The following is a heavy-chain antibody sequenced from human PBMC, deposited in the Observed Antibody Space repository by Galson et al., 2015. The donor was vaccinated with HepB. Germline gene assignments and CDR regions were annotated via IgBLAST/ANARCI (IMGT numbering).Heavy chain of an antibody. CDR2: ISGSGGST. J-gene: IGHJ4*02. Sequence: SLRLSCAASGFTFSSYAMSWVRQAPGKGLEWVSAISGSGGSTYYADSVKGRFTISRDNSKNTLYLQMNSLRAEDTAVYYCAKSRDVIVVVPAADYWGQGTLVTVSS. D-gene: IGHD2-2*01. CDR3: AKSRDVIVVVPAADY. V-gene: IGHV3-23*01. CDR1: GFTFSSYA.